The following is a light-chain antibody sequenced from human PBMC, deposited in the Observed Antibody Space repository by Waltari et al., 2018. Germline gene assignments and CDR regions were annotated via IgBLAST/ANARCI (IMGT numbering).Light chain of an antibody. J-gene: IGLJ3*02. CDR3: CSYAGNYIWV. V-gene: IGLV2-23*02. CDR2: DVS. Sequence: QSALTQPASVSGSPGQSVTISCTGASSDIERYDIVSWYQQHPGNAPKLIICDVSKRPSGVSDRFSGSKSGDTASLTISGLQFEDEADYYCCSYAGNYIWVFGGGTRLTVL. CDR1: SSDIERYDI.